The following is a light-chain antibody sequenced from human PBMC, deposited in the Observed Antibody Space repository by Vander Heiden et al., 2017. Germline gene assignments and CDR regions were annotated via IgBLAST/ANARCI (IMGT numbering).Light chain of an antibody. CDR3: QHYNNWPLT. CDR2: GAS. CDR1: QSVSSN. V-gene: IGKV3-15*01. Sequence: ELVMTQSPATLSFSPGETATLSCRSSQSVSSNLAWYQQKPGQAPRLLIYGASTRATGIPARFSGSGSGTEFTLTIGSLQSEDFAFYYCQHYNNWPLTFGGGTKVEIK. J-gene: IGKJ4*01.